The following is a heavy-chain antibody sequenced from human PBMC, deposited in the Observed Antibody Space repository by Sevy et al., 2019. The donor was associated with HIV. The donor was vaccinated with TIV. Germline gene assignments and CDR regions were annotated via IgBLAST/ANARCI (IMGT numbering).Heavy chain of an antibody. CDR3: ARVRLRDSRYYYYYGMDV. Sequence: SETLSLTCTVSGGSISSSSYYWGWIRQPPGKGLEWIGSIYYSGSTYYNPSLKSRVTISVDTSKNQFSLKLSSVTAADTAVYYYARVRLRDSRYYYYYGMDVWGQGTTVTVSS. J-gene: IGHJ6*02. V-gene: IGHV4-39*01. CDR2: IYYSGST. D-gene: IGHD2-15*01. CDR1: GGSISSSSYY.